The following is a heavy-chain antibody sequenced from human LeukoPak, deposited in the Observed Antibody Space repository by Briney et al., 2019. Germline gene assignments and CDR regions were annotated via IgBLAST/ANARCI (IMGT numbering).Heavy chain of an antibody. CDR3: ARYQCSGPNGQVALDY. CDR1: GFTFSSYW. Sequence: PGGSLRVSCAASGFTFSSYWMHWVRQGPGKGLVWVSRVTSDGSRTSYADSVKGRFTISRDNAKNTLYLQMNSLRAEDTAVYYCARYQCSGPNGQVALDYWGQGTLVTVSS. D-gene: IGHD2-15*01. J-gene: IGHJ4*02. V-gene: IGHV3-74*01. CDR2: VTSDGSRT.